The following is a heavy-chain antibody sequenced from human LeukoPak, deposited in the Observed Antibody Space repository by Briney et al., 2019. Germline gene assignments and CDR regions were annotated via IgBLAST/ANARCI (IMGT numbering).Heavy chain of an antibody. V-gene: IGHV4-39*07. CDR2: IYYSGST. D-gene: IGHD3-10*01. CDR1: GGSISSSSYY. Sequence: SETLSLTCTVSGGSISSSSYYWGWIRQPPGKGLEWIGSIYYSGSTYYNPSLKSRVTISVDTSKNQFSLKLSSVTAADTAVYYCARAQTYYYGSGEYAFDIWGQGTMVTVSS. CDR3: ARAQTYYYGSGEYAFDI. J-gene: IGHJ3*02.